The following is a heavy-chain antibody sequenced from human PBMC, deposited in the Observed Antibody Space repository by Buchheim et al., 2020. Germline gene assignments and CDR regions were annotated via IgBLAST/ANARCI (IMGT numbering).Heavy chain of an antibody. V-gene: IGHV1-2*06. D-gene: IGHD3-10*01. CDR1: GYTFTGYY. Sequence: QVQLVQSGAEVKKPGASVKVSCKASGYTFTGYYMHWVRQAPGQGLEWMGRINPNSGGTNYAQKFQGRVTMTRDTSLSPAYMGLSRLRSDGTAVYYWARDVSDMVQGVIYFDYYNGMDVGGQGTT. CDR2: INPNSGGT. CDR3: ARDVSDMVQGVIYFDYYNGMDV. J-gene: IGHJ6*02.